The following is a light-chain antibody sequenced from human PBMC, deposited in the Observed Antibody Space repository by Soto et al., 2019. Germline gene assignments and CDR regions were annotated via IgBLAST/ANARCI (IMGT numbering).Light chain of an antibody. Sequence: EIVLTQSPCTLSLSPRERATLSCRASQSFNSSYLAWYQQKPCQAPRLLIYGASSRDTGIPDRCSGSGSGTAFTLNISSLETEDFAVYYCQHYGSAFFTFGPGTLVDVK. CDR2: GAS. J-gene: IGKJ3*01. CDR1: QSFNSSY. V-gene: IGKV3-20*01. CDR3: QHYGSAFFT.